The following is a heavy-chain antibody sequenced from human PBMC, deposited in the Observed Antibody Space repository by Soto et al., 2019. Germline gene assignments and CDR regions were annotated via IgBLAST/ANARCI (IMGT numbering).Heavy chain of an antibody. J-gene: IGHJ6*03. V-gene: IGHV3-66*01. D-gene: IGHD4-17*01. CDR1: GFTVSSNY. Sequence: GGSLRLSCAASGFTVSSNYMSWVRQAPGKGLEWVSVIYSGGSPYYADSVKGRFTISRENSKNTLYLQMNSLRAEDTALYYCARYYGEIYYSYYMDVWGKGTTVTVSS. CDR2: IYSGGSP. CDR3: ARYYGEIYYSYYMDV.